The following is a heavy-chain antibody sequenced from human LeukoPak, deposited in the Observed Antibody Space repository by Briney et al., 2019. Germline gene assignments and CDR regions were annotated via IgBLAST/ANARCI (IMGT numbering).Heavy chain of an antibody. V-gene: IGHV1-69*04. D-gene: IGHD4-17*01. CDR2: IIPIFGIA. Sequence: SVKVSCRASGGTFSSYAISWVRQAPGQGLEWMGRIIPIFGIANYAQRFQGRVTITADKSTSTAYMELSSLRSEDTAVYYCARAPTTVTTLWFDPWGQGTLVTVSS. CDR1: GGTFSSYA. CDR3: ARAPTTVTTLWFDP. J-gene: IGHJ5*02.